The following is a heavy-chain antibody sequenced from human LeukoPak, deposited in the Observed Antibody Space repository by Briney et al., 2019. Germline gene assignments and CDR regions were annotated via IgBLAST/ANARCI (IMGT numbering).Heavy chain of an antibody. D-gene: IGHD3-22*01. Sequence: GGSLRLSCAASGFAFSNAWMSWVRQAPGKGLEWVGRIKSKTDGGTTDYAAPVKGRFTISRDGSKNTLYLQMNSLKTEDTAVYYCTTDHGDRAFDIWGQGTMVTVSS. V-gene: IGHV3-15*01. J-gene: IGHJ3*02. CDR3: TTDHGDRAFDI. CDR2: IKSKTDGGTT. CDR1: GFAFSNAW.